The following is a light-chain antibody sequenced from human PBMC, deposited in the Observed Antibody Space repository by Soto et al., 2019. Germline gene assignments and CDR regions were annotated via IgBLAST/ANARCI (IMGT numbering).Light chain of an antibody. CDR1: QSVSNN. J-gene: IGKJ2*01. CDR3: HQYNHGPPLYS. V-gene: IGKV3-15*01. Sequence: EVVLTQSPVTLSMSPGERATLSCRASQSVSNNLAWYQQKPGQATRLLIYGDSTRANGVPARFSGSGSGTEFTLTIAGLQSEDIAIYYCHQYNHGPPLYSFGQGTRLEI. CDR2: GDS.